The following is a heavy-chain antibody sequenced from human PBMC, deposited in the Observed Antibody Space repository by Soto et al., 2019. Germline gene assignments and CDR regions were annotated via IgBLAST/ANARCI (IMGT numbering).Heavy chain of an antibody. V-gene: IGHV4-31*03. CDR1: GGSISSGGYY. J-gene: IGHJ3*02. CDR3: ARGGGSGSHDAFDI. Sequence: QVQLQESGPGLVKPSQTLSLTCTVSGGSISSGGYYWSWIRQHPGKGLECMGYIYYRGSTYYNPSLKSRGTISVDKSKNQCSLKLSSVTAADTAVYYCARGGGSGSHDAFDIWGQGTMLTVAS. D-gene: IGHD3-10*01. CDR2: IYYRGST.